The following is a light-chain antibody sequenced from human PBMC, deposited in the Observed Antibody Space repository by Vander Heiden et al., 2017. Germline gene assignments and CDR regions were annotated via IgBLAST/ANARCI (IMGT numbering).Light chain of an antibody. Sequence: DIVMTQSPDSLAVSLGERPTINCKSSQSVLFSSNNKNYLAWYQQKPGQPPKLLIYWASTRESGVPDRFSGSGSGTDFTLTISSLQAEDVAVYYCLQDSNTPLSFGGGTKVEIK. CDR1: QSVLFSSNNKNY. CDR3: LQDSNTPLS. J-gene: IGKJ4*01. CDR2: WAS. V-gene: IGKV4-1*01.